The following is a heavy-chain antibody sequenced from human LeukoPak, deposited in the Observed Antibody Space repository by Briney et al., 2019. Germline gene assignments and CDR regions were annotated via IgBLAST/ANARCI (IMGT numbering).Heavy chain of an antibody. CDR2: IYYSGST. CDR3: ARAPILIFGLNYHYMGV. D-gene: IGHD3/OR15-3a*01. V-gene: IGHV4-39*07. CDR1: GDSINSNNYY. Sequence: ETLSLTCTVSGDSINSNNYYWGWIRQPPGKGLEWIGSIYYSGSTYYNPSLKSRVSISLDTSKNQFSLKVRSVTAADTAVYYCARAPILIFGLNYHYMGVWGRGTTVTVSS. J-gene: IGHJ6*03.